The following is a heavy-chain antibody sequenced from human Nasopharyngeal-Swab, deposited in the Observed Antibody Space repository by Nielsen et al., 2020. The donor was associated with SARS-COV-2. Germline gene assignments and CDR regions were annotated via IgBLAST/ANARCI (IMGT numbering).Heavy chain of an antibody. CDR2: FDPEDGET. CDR3: ATDSPYGSGSYHYYYYYGMDV. Sequence: ASEKVSCKVSGYTLTELSMHWVRKAPGKGLEWMGGFDPEDGETIYAQKFQGRVTMTEDTSTDTAYMELSSLRSEDTAVYYCATDSPYGSGSYHYYYYYGMDVWGQGTTVTVSS. D-gene: IGHD3-10*01. CDR1: GYTLTELS. J-gene: IGHJ6*02. V-gene: IGHV1-24*01.